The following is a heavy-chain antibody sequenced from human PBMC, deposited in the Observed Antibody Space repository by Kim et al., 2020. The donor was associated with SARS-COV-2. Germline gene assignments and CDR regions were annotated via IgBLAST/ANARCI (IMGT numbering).Heavy chain of an antibody. Sequence: SETLSLTCAVYGGSFSGYYWSWIRQPPGKGLEWIGEINHSGSTNYNPSLKSRVTISVDTSKNQFSLKLSSVTAADTAVYYCARGRTRCSSTSCYPRLTYYYGMDVWGQGTTVTVSS. CDR2: INHSGST. CDR1: GGSFSGYY. CDR3: ARGRTRCSSTSCYPRLTYYYGMDV. D-gene: IGHD2-2*01. J-gene: IGHJ6*02. V-gene: IGHV4-34*01.